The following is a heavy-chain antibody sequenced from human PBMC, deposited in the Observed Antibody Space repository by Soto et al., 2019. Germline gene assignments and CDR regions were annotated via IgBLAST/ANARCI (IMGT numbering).Heavy chain of an antibody. CDR2: IYYSGST. Sequence: KASETLSLTCTVSGGSISSYYWSWIRQPPGKGLEWIGYIYYSGSTNYNPSLKSRVTISVDTSKNQFSLKLSSVTAADTAVYYCARARRYCSGGSCFSYYYYGMDVWGQGTTVTVSS. J-gene: IGHJ6*02. CDR1: GGSISSYY. CDR3: ARARRYCSGGSCFSYYYYGMDV. D-gene: IGHD2-15*01. V-gene: IGHV4-59*01.